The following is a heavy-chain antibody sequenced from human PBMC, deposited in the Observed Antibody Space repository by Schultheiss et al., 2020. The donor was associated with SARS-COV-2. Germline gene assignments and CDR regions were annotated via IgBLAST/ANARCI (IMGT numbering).Heavy chain of an antibody. CDR1: GFTISRTY. V-gene: IGHV3-21*01. CDR3: AKGLPAVAGPLRFDP. D-gene: IGHD6-19*01. CDR2: ISSSSSYI. Sequence: GGSLRLSCAASGFTISRTYMNWVRQAPGKGLEWVSSISSSSSYIYYADSVKGRFTISRDNSKNTLYLQMNSLRAEDTAVYYCAKGLPAVAGPLRFDPWGQGTLVTVSS. J-gene: IGHJ5*02.